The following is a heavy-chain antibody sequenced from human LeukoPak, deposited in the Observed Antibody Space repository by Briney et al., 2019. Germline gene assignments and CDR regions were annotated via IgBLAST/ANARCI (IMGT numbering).Heavy chain of an antibody. CDR1: GFTFSSYW. V-gene: IGHV3-7*03. Sequence: GGSLRLSCAASGFTFSSYWMNWARQAPGKGLEWVASINHNGNVNYYVDSVKGRFTISRGDAKNSLYLQMSNLRAEDTVVYFCARGGGLDVWGQGATVTVSS. CDR2: INHNGNVN. D-gene: IGHD3-16*01. CDR3: ARGGGLDV. J-gene: IGHJ6*02.